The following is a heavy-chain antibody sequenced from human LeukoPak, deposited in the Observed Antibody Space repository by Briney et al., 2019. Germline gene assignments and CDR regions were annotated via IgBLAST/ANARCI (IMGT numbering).Heavy chain of an antibody. Sequence: SETLSLTCIVSGGSISAGRYYWGWLRQSPGKGLEWIGSAFNSGSTSYNPSLKSQATISVDTSKNHFSLNLSSVTDADTAVYYCARNGTTVNYVYKYFDYWGEGALVTVSS. CDR1: GGSISAGRYY. CDR3: ARNGTTVNYVYKYFDY. V-gene: IGHV4-39*02. CDR2: AFNSGST. D-gene: IGHD4-17*01. J-gene: IGHJ4*02.